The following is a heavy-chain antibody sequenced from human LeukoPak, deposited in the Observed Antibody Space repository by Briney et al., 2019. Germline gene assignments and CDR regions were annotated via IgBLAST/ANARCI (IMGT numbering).Heavy chain of an antibody. J-gene: IGHJ4*02. CDR3: ARDGPIQLWLRWFVY. Sequence: GGSLRLSCAASGFTFSSYAMHWVRQAPGKGLEWVAVISYDGSNKYYADSVKGRFTISRDNSKSTLYLQMNSLRAEDTAVYYCARDGPIQLWLRWFVYWGQGTLVTVSS. CDR2: ISYDGSNK. V-gene: IGHV3-30-3*01. CDR1: GFTFSSYA. D-gene: IGHD5-18*01.